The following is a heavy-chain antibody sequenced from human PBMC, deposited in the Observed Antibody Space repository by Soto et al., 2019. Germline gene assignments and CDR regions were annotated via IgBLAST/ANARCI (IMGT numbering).Heavy chain of an antibody. J-gene: IGHJ3*02. V-gene: IGHV1-24*01. Sequence: ASVKVSCKVSGYTLTELSIHWVRQAPGKGLEWMGGFDPEDGETIYAQKFLGRATMTEDTCTDTAYMELSSLRPEDTAVSYCPTMTYRGRHSAFDMWAQETMV. CDR2: FDPEDGET. CDR3: PTMTYRGRHSAFDM. CDR1: GYTLTELS. D-gene: IGHD1-26*01.